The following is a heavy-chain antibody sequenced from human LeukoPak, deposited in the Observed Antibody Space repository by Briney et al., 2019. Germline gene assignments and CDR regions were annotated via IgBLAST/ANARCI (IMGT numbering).Heavy chain of an antibody. J-gene: IGHJ4*02. Sequence: SQTLSLTCTVSGGSIGSGDHYWSWIRQPPGKGLEWIGYIYYSGSTYYNPSLKSRVTISVDTSKNQFSLKLSSVAAADTAVYYCARHDDRGYNLLAFDSWGQGTLVTVSS. CDR1: GGSIGSGDHY. D-gene: IGHD5-24*01. V-gene: IGHV4-30-4*01. CDR2: IYYSGST. CDR3: ARHDDRGYNLLAFDS.